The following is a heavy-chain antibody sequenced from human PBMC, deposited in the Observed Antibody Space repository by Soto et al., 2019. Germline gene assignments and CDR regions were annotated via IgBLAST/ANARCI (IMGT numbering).Heavy chain of an antibody. D-gene: IGHD3-16*01. CDR3: ARGLYDYVWGRSPGFDY. J-gene: IGHJ4*02. Sequence: GGSLRLSCAASGFTFSSYGMHWVRQAPGKGLEWVAVISYDGSNKYYADSVKGRFTISRDNSKNTLYLQMNSLRAEDTAVYYCARGLYDYVWGRSPGFDYWGQGILVTVSS. CDR1: GFTFSSYG. V-gene: IGHV3-30*03. CDR2: ISYDGSNK.